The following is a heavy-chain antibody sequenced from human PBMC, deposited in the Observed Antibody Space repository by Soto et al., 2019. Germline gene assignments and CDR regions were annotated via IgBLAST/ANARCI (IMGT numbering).Heavy chain of an antibody. CDR2: INHSGST. CDR3: SRGPRSPYCCGGSCYRYSLGKYYY. D-gene: IGHD2-15*01. CDR1: GGSFSGYY. Sequence: SETLSLTCAVYGGSFSGYYWSWIRQPPGKGLEWIGEINHSGSTNYNPSLKSRVTISVDTSKNQFSLKLSSVTAADTVVYYCSRGPRSPYCCGGSCYRYSLGKYYYWDQGTLVTVSS. J-gene: IGHJ4*02. V-gene: IGHV4-34*01.